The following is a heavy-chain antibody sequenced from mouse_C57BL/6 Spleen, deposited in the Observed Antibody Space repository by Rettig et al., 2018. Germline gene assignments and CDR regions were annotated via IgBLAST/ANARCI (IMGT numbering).Heavy chain of an antibody. Sequence: QVQLQQSGADLAKPGASVKLSCKASGYTFTNYWMHWVKQRPGQGLEWIGFINPSSDYTNYNQNFRDKATLTADKSSTTAYMQLSSLTYEDSAVYYCARFGDYSVDYAMDFWGQGTSVTVSS. CDR3: ARFGDYSVDYAMDF. CDR1: GYTFTNYW. CDR2: INPSSDYT. D-gene: IGHD2-4*01. J-gene: IGHJ4*01. V-gene: IGHV1-7*01.